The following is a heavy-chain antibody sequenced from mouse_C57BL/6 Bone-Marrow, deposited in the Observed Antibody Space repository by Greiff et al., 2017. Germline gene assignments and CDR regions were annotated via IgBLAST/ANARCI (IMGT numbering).Heavy chain of an antibody. D-gene: IGHD2-3*01. CDR1: GYTFTSYW. Sequence: QVQLQQPGAELVKPGASVKLSCKASGYTFTSYWMHWVKQRPGQGLEWIGMIHPNSGSTNYNEKFKSKATLTVDKSSSTTYMQLSSLTSEDSAVYYCARGPYDGYYVNYAMDYWGQGTSVTVSS. CDR2: IHPNSGST. V-gene: IGHV1-64*01. CDR3: ARGPYDGYYVNYAMDY. J-gene: IGHJ4*01.